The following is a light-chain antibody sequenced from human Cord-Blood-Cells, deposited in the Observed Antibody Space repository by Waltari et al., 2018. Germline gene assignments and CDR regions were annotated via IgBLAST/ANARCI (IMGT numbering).Light chain of an antibody. CDR1: SSNIGAGYD. J-gene: IGLJ2*01. V-gene: IGLV1-40*01. CDR3: QSYDSSLSGVV. CDR2: GNS. Sequence: QSVLTQPPSVSGAPGQRVTISCTGSSSNIGAGYDVPWYQQLPGRAPKLLSYGNSNRPSGVPDRFSGSKSGTSASLAITGLQAEDEADYYCQSYDSSLSGVVFGGGTKLTVL.